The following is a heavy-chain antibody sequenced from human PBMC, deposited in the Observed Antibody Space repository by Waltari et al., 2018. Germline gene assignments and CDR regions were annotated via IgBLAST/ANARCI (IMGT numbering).Heavy chain of an antibody. V-gene: IGHV3-48*04. CDR2: ISSSGSPI. CDR3: AKNYMDV. J-gene: IGHJ6*03. Sequence: QLVESVGGLVQPGGSLRLSCAASGFPFSGYNMNWVRQAPGKGLEWVAFISSSGSPIYYADSVKGRFTISRDNAKNSLYLQMNSLRAEDTAVYYCAKNYMDVWGKGTTAIVSS. CDR1: GFPFSGYN.